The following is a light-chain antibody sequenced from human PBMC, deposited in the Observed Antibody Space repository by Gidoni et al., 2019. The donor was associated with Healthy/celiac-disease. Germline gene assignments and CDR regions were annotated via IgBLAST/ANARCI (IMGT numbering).Light chain of an antibody. CDR3: QQYNNWPPYT. J-gene: IGKJ2*01. V-gene: IGKV3-15*01. CDR1: QSVSSN. Sequence: EIVMTQSPATRSVSPGERATLSCRASQSVSSNLAWYQQKPGQAPRRLIYGASTRATGIPARFSGSGSGKEFTLTISSLQSEDFAVYYCQQYNNWPPYTVGQXTKLEIK. CDR2: GAS.